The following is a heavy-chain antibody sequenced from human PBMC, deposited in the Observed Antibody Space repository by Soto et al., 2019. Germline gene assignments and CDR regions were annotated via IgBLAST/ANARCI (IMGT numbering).Heavy chain of an antibody. D-gene: IGHD2-21*01. Sequence: QVQLVQSGGEVKEPGASVKVSCKASGYRFSRYGINWVRQAPGQGLEWMGWVSTYDGNTQYAQKFSGRITMTTDTSTTTVYLELRSLTSDDTAVYYCARDEEDANLMIVVLPWDYWGQGTLVSVSS. V-gene: IGHV1-18*01. CDR3: ARDEEDANLMIVVLPWDY. CDR1: GYRFSRYG. J-gene: IGHJ4*02. CDR2: VSTYDGNT.